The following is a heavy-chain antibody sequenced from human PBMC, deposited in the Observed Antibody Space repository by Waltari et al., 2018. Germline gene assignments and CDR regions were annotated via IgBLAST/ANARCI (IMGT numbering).Heavy chain of an antibody. CDR3: ARVFGDTAMVYGYYYYYMDV. CDR1: GGSISSYY. V-gene: IGHV4-59*01. D-gene: IGHD5-18*01. J-gene: IGHJ6*03. Sequence: QVQLQASAPGLVKPSETLSLTCPVSGGSISSYYWSWIRQPPGKGLEWIGYIYYSGSTNYNPSLKSRVTISVDTSKNQFSLKLSSVTAAHTAVYYCARVFGDTAMVYGYYYYYMDVWGKGTTVTVSS. CDR2: IYYSGST.